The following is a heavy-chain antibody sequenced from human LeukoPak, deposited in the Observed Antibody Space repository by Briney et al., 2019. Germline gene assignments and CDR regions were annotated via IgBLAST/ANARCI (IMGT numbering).Heavy chain of an antibody. V-gene: IGHV3-21*01. CDR2: ISSSSPYI. D-gene: IGHD2-2*01. CDR3: ARGGVPAAMGWFDP. J-gene: IGHJ5*02. Sequence: GGSLRLSCAASGFTLSSYSMNWVRQAPGKGLEWVSSISSSSPYIYYADSLRGRFTISRDNAKNSLYPQMNSLRAEDTAVYYCARGGVPAAMGWFDPWGQGTLVTVSS. CDR1: GFTLSSYS.